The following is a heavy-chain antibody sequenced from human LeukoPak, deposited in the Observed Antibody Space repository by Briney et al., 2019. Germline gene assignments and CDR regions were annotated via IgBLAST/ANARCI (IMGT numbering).Heavy chain of an antibody. Sequence: PGGSLRLSCAASGFTFSTYAMSWVRQAPGKGLEGGSVISDRGGATYYPDSVKGRFTIARDNSKNTLHLQMNIRKAEDPALYYCAKCRTSVTSPFDYWGQGTLVPVSS. CDR3: AKCRTSVTSPFDY. J-gene: IGHJ4*02. D-gene: IGHD4-11*01. CDR2: ISDRGGAT. V-gene: IGHV3-23*01. CDR1: GFTFSTYA.